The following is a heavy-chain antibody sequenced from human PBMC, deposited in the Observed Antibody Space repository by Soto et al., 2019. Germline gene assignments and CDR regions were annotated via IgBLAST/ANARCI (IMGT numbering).Heavy chain of an antibody. D-gene: IGHD1-7*01. CDR3: ARVWNYVGYYYYGMDV. V-gene: IGHV6-1*01. CDR2: TYYRSKWYN. J-gene: IGHJ6*02. CDR1: GDSVSSNSAA. Sequence: SRTLSLPCAISGDSVSSNSAAWKWIRPSPSRGLEWLGRTYYRSKWYNDYAVSVKSRITINPDTSKNQFSLQLNSVTPEDTAVYYCARVWNYVGYYYYGMDVWGQGTTVTVSS.